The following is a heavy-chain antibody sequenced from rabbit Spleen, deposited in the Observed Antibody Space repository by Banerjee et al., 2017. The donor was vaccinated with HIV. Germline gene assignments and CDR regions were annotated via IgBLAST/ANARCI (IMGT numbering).Heavy chain of an antibody. V-gene: IGHV1S45*01. J-gene: IGHJ4*01. CDR2: INTATGKA. Sequence: QEQLVESGGGLVKPGASLTLTCKASGFSFSDRDVMCWVRQAPGKGLEWIGCINTATGKAVYATWANGRFTVSRTSSTTVTLQMTSLTAADTATYFCARDLTSVVGWNFSLWGQGTLVTV. CDR3: ARDLTSVVGWNFSL. CDR1: GFSFSDRDV. D-gene: IGHD1-1*01.